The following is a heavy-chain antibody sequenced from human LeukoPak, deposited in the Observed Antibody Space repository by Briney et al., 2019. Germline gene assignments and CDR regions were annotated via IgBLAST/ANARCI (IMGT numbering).Heavy chain of an antibody. D-gene: IGHD4-17*01. CDR1: GFTFSDYY. CDR3: AREHGDYSDYYYYMDV. J-gene: IGHJ6*03. Sequence: GGSLRLSCAASGFTFSDYYMSWIRQAPGKGLEWGAVIWYDGSNKYYADSVKGRFTISRDNSKNTLYLQMNSLRAEDTAVYYCAREHGDYSDYYYYMDVWGKGTTVTVSS. CDR2: IWYDGSNK. V-gene: IGHV3-33*08.